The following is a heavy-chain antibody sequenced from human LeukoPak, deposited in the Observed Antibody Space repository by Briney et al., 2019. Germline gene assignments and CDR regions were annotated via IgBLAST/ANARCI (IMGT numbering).Heavy chain of an antibody. V-gene: IGHV3-15*01. CDR1: GFTFNNAW. D-gene: IGHD1-20*01. CDR3: TRYNFGSYYFDY. J-gene: IGHJ4*02. Sequence: GGSLRLSCADSGFTFNNAWMSWVRQAPGKGLEWVGRIKSKTDGGTTDYAAPVKGRSTISRDDSKNTLYLQMNSLKTEDTAVYYCTRYNFGSYYFDYWGQGTLVTVSS. CDR2: IKSKTDGGTT.